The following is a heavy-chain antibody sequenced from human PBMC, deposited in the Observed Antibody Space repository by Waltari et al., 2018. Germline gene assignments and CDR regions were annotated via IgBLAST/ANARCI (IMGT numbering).Heavy chain of an antibody. CDR3: ARDLEGSSTTH. V-gene: IGHV3-21*01. D-gene: IGHD2-2*01. CDR1: GFTFSSYS. CDR2: ISSSSSYI. J-gene: IGHJ4*02. Sequence: EVQLVESGGGLVKPGGSLRLSCAASGFTFSSYSMNWVRQAPGKGLEWVSYISSSSSYIYYADSVKGRFTISRDNAKNSLYLQMNSLRAEDTAVYYCARDLEGSSTTHWGQGTLVTVSS.